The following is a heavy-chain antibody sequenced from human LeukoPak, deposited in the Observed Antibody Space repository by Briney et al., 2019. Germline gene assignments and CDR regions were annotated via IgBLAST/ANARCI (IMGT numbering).Heavy chain of an antibody. CDR2: VSGGSGPSIL. CDR3: AHGGDSQFHA. Sequence: GGSLRLSCAASGFTFSSYAMSWVRQAPGKGLGWVSSVSGGSGPSILYYADSVKGRFTISRDNSKNTIYLQMNSLRADDTAIYHCAHGGDSQFHAWGQGTLVVVSS. D-gene: IGHD5-24*01. J-gene: IGHJ5*02. CDR1: GFTFSSYA. V-gene: IGHV3-23*01.